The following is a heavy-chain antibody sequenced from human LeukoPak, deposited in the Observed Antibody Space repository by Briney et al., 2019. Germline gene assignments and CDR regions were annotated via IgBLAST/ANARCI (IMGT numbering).Heavy chain of an antibody. D-gene: IGHD3-10*01. CDR3: ARCISLWFGESGTIWDY. CDR2: ISAYNGNT. V-gene: IGHV1-18*01. CDR1: GYTFTTYG. Sequence: GASVKVSCTASGYTFTTYGISWVRQAPGQGLEWMGWISAYNGNTNYAQKLQGRVTMTTDTSTSTAYMELRSLRSDDTAVYYCARCISLWFGESGTIWDYWGQGTLVTVSS. J-gene: IGHJ4*02.